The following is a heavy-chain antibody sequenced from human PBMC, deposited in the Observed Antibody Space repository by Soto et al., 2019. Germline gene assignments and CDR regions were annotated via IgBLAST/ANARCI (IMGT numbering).Heavy chain of an antibody. V-gene: IGHV3-23*01. CDR3: AKDGGQLERRSRPAYYYYGMDV. Sequence: HPGGSLRLSCAASGFTFSSYTMSWVRQAPGKGLEWVSAISGSGGSTYYADSVKGRFTISRDNSKNTLYLQMNSLRAEDTAVYYCAKDGGQLERRSRPAYYYYGMDVWGQGTTVTVSS. CDR2: ISGSGGST. D-gene: IGHD1-1*01. CDR1: GFTFSSYT. J-gene: IGHJ6*02.